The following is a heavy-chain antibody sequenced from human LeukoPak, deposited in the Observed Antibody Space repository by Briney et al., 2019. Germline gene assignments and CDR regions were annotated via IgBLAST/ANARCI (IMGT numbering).Heavy chain of an antibody. J-gene: IGHJ4*02. D-gene: IGHD4-17*01. CDR3: ARVGGDYGETFDY. Sequence: PSETLSLTCTVSGGSISSSSYYWGWIRQPPGKGLEWIGYIYYSGSTNYSPSLKSRVTISVDMSKNQFSLKLSSVTAADTAVYYCARVGGDYGETFDYWGQGTLVTVSS. CDR2: IYYSGST. V-gene: IGHV4-61*05. CDR1: GGSISSSSYY.